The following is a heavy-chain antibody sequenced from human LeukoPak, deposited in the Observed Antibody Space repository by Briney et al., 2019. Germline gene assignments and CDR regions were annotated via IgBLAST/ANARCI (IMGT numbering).Heavy chain of an antibody. D-gene: IGHD3-22*01. Sequence: SETLSLTCTVSGVSISSSSYYWGWIRQPPGKGLEWIGSIYYSGSTYYNPSLKSRVTISVDTSKNQFSLKLSSVTAADTAVYYCARPLYDSSGLLIDYWGQGTLVTVSS. CDR2: IYYSGST. J-gene: IGHJ4*02. V-gene: IGHV4-39*01. CDR3: ARPLYDSSGLLIDY. CDR1: GVSISSSSYY.